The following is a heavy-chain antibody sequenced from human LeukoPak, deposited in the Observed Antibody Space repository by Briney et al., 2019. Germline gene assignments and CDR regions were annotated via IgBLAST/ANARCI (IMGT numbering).Heavy chain of an antibody. CDR1: GLKFSDHY. J-gene: IGHJ6*02. Sequence: PGGSQGLSCAVSGLKFSDHYIDWVRHAPGEGREWVGRSRNKARSYTTAYVTSVEGRSTRSRDGSESSLYLQMNSLRTEDTAVYYCGRIAINANNGMDVWGQGTTVTVSS. CDR2: SRNKARSYTT. CDR3: GRIAINANNGMDV. D-gene: IGHD1/OR15-1a*01. V-gene: IGHV3-72*01.